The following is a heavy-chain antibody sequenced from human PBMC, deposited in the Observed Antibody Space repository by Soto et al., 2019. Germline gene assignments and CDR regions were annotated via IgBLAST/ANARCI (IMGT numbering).Heavy chain of an antibody. CDR2: INHSGST. Sequence: PSETLSLTCAVYGGPFSGYYWSWIRQPPGKGLEWIGEINHSGSTNYNPSLKSRVTISVDTSKNQFSLKLSSVTAADTAVYYCARGKRISSWFDPWGQGTLVTVSS. J-gene: IGHJ5*02. V-gene: IGHV4-34*01. CDR1: GGPFSGYY. CDR3: ARGKRISSWFDP.